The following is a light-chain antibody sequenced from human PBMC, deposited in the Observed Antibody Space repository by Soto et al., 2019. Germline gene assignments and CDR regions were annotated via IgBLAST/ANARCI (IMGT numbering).Light chain of an antibody. CDR1: SSDVGGYNF. CDR3: SSYINSSTLV. J-gene: IGLJ3*02. V-gene: IGLV2-14*01. Sequence: QSALTQPASVSESPGQSITISCTGTSSDVGGYNFVSWYQQHPGKAPKLMIYEDSNRPSGVSNRSSGSKSGNTASLTISGLQAEDEADYYCSSYINSSTLVFGGGTKLTVL. CDR2: EDS.